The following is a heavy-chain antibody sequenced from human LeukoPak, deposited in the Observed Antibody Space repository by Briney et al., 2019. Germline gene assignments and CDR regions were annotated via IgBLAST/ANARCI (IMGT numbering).Heavy chain of an antibody. CDR2: IYYSGST. Sequence: PSETLSLTCTVSGGSISSGGYYWSWIRQHPGKGLEWIGYIYYSGSTYYNPSLKSRVTISVDTSKNQFSLKLSSVTAADTAVYYRARLIGRYYDSSGPIYYFDYWGQGTLVTVSS. D-gene: IGHD3-22*01. V-gene: IGHV4-31*03. CDR3: ARLIGRYYDSSGPIYYFDY. J-gene: IGHJ4*02. CDR1: GGSISSGGYY.